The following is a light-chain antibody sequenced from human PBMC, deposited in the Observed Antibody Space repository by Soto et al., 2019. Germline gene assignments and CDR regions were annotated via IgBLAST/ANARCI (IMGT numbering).Light chain of an antibody. J-gene: IGKJ5*01. Sequence: DIQMTQSPSSLSASVGDRVTITCQASPDITNYLNWYQQKPGKAPKLLIYDASTLETGVPSRFSGSGSGTDFAFTISRLQPEDIATYYCQHFYNLPITFGPGTRLEIK. CDR1: PDITNY. V-gene: IGKV1-33*01. CDR2: DAS. CDR3: QHFYNLPIT.